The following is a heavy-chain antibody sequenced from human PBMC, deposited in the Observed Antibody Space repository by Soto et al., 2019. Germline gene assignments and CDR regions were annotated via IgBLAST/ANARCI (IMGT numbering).Heavy chain of an antibody. CDR2: ISGSGGST. CDR3: AKNGRFLEWLLMGLIDY. CDR1: GFTFSSYA. Sequence: EVQLLESGGGLVQPGGSLRLSCAASGFTFSSYAMSWGRQAPGKGLEWVSAISGSGGSTYYADSVKGRFTISRDNSKNSLYLQMNRLRAEDTAVYYFAKNGRFLEWLLMGLIDYWGQGTLVTVSS. J-gene: IGHJ4*02. D-gene: IGHD3-3*01. V-gene: IGHV3-23*01.